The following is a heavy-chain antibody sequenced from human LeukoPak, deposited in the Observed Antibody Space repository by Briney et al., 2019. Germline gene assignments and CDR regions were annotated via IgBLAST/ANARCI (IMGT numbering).Heavy chain of an antibody. CDR1: GDSVSSNSAA. CDR2: TYYRSKWYN. V-gene: IGHV6-1*01. CDR3: ARGLKDWFGEWGNYYYYYGMDV. Sequence: SQTLSLTCAISGDSVSSNSAAWNWIRQSPSRGLEWLGRTYYRSKWYNDYAVSVKSRITINPDTSKNQFSLQLNSETPEDTAVYYCARGLKDWFGEWGNYYYYYGMDVWGQGTTVTVSS. J-gene: IGHJ6*02. D-gene: IGHD3-10*01.